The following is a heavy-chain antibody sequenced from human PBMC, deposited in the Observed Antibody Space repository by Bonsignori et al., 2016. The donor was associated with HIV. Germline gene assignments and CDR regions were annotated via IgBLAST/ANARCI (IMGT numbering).Heavy chain of an antibody. CDR3: ARGRAAAYHYDNGGHRQVFYFDS. J-gene: IGHJ4*01. V-gene: IGHV4-34*01. Sequence: QVQLQQWGAGLVKPSETLSLTCVVHGWSFSASHWSWFRQPPREGTWSGSGKVNRSGSSNYNPSLTNRVTISGDTSNNQFSLKLNSVTAADTAMYYCARGRAAAYHYDNGGHRQVFYFDSWGQDPWSPSPQ. D-gene: IGHD3-22*01. CDR2: VNRSGSS. CDR1: GWSFSASH.